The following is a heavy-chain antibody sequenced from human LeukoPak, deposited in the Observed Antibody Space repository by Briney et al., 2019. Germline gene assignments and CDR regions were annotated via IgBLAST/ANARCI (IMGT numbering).Heavy chain of an antibody. V-gene: IGHV7-4-1*02. CDR3: ARVLRSSSWWDYYYYYGMDV. CDR2: INTNTGNP. J-gene: IGHJ6*02. Sequence: ASVKVSCKASGYTFTSYAMNWVRQAPGLGLEWMGWINTNTGNPTYAQGFTGRFVFSLDTSVSTAYLQISSLKAEDTAVYYCARVLRSSSWWDYYYYYGMDVWGQGTTVTVSS. CDR1: GYTFTSYA. D-gene: IGHD6-13*01.